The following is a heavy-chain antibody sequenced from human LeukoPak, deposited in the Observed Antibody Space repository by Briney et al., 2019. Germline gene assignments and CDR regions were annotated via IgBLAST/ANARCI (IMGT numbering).Heavy chain of an antibody. V-gene: IGHV1-18*01. CDR3: VSSCVGDRPRYYYYYMDV. CDR1: GYTFTSYG. CDR2: ISAYNGNT. J-gene: IGHJ6*03. Sequence: GASVKVSCKASGYTFTSYGISWVRQAPGQGLEWMGWISAYNGNTNYAQKFQGRVTMTTDTSTSTAYMELRSLRFDDTAVYYCVSSCVGDRPRYYYYYMDVWGKGTTVTVSS. D-gene: IGHD6-6*01.